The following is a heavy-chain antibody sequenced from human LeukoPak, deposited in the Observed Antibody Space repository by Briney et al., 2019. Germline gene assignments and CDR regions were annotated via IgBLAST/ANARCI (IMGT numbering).Heavy chain of an antibody. CDR2: IYPGDSDT. D-gene: IGHD3-10*01. CDR3: ARSSHYYYGSGPLRAYYFDY. Sequence: GESLKISCKGPGYSFTSYWIGWVRQMPGKGLEWMGIIYPGDSDTRNSTSFQGQVTISADKSISTAYLQWSSLKASDTAMYYCARSSHYYYGSGPLRAYYFDYWGQGTLVTVSS. J-gene: IGHJ4*02. CDR1: GYSFTSYW. V-gene: IGHV5-51*01.